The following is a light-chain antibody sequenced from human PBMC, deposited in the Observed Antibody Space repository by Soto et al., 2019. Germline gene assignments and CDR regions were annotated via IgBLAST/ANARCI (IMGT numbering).Light chain of an antibody. CDR2: EGS. CDR1: SSDVGSYNL. Sequence: QSVLTQPASVSGSPGQSITISCTGTSSDVGSYNLVSWYQQHPGKAPKLMIYEGSKRPSGVSNRFSGSKSGNTASLTISGLQAEDEAYYYCCSYAGSSTDVVFGGGTKVTVL. J-gene: IGLJ2*01. V-gene: IGLV2-23*01. CDR3: CSYAGSSTDVV.